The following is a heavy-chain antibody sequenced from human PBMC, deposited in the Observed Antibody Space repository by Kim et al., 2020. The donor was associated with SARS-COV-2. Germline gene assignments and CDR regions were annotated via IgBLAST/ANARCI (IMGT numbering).Heavy chain of an antibody. V-gene: IGHV1-18*01. D-gene: IGHD6-6*01. J-gene: IGHJ4*02. Sequence: ASVKVSCKTSGYTFIDYGIGWVRQAPGQGLEWMGWISAYNGDTNYAQKFQGRVTMTTDTSTSTAYMELRSLRSDDTAVYYCSRKSIAAHDWGQGTLVAV. CDR2: ISAYNGDT. CDR1: GYTFIDYG. CDR3: SRKSIAAHD.